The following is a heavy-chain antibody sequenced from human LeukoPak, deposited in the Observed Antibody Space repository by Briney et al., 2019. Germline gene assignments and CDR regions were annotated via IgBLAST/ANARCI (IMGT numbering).Heavy chain of an antibody. CDR1: VYTFATYG. D-gene: IGHD6-6*01. J-gene: IGHJ5*02. V-gene: IGHV1-18*04. CDR3: ARDVAAASPGWFDH. Sequence: GASVKVSCKASVYTFATYGLTWTRQAPGQGLEWMGWISAYNGDTKSAQKFQGRVTMTTATSTSTAYMELRSLRSDDTAIYYCARDVAAASPGWFDHWGQGTLVSVSS. CDR2: ISAYNGDT.